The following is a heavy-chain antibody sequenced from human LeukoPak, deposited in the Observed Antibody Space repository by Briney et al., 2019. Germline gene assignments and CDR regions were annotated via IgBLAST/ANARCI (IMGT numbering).Heavy chain of an antibody. CDR3: ARDLRSDADYTDY. D-gene: IGHD3-3*01. CDR2: INPNSGGT. J-gene: IGHJ4*02. Sequence: GASVKISCKASGFTFTDYYIHWVRQAPGQGLEWMGWINPNSGGTNYARMFQGRVTMTSDTSISTAYMELSRLRSDDTAVYYCARDLRSDADYTDYWGQGTLVTVSS. V-gene: IGHV1-2*02. CDR1: GFTFTDYY.